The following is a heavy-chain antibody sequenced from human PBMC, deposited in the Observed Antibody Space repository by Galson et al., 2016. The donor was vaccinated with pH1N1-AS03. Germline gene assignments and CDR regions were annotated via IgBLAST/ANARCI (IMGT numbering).Heavy chain of an antibody. CDR2: IFWDGEK. CDR3: ARSPHVNEGLDY. J-gene: IGHJ4*02. V-gene: IGHV2-5*02. D-gene: IGHD2-8*01. Sequence: PALVKPTQTLTLTCTFSGFSLSTGGAHVAWIRQPPGKALEWLALIFWDGEKRYRPSLRSRLTITTAPSKTQDVLTMTNKDPVDTATYYCARSPHVNEGLDYWGQGTLVTGAS. CDR1: GFSLSTGGAH.